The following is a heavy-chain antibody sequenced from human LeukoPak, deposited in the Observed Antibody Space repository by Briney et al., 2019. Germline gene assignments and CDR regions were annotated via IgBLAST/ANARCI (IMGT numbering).Heavy chain of an antibody. CDR2: IYSRGST. D-gene: IGHD3-10*02. CDR3: ARGYSPRFGADYYYYGMDV. Sequence: ASETLSLTCTVSGRSISGYYCSWVRQPPGKGLEWIGYIYSRGSTNYNPSLETRVTISVDTSKNQDYLKLSSVTAADTAVYYCARGYSPRFGADYYYYGMDVWGKGTTVTVSS. V-gene: IGHV4-59*01. J-gene: IGHJ6*04. CDR1: GRSISGYY.